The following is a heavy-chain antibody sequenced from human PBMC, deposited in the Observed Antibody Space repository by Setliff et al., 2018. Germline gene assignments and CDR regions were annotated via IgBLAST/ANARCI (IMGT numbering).Heavy chain of an antibody. J-gene: IGHJ6*03. CDR2: IYTSWST. V-gene: IGHV4-61*09. Sequence: SETLSLTCNVSGGSVGSDFSYWTWIRQPAGKGLEWIGQIYTSWSTNYNPSLKSRVTISLDTSNNQFSLSLSSVTAADTAVYYCARMSGFQYMDVWGKGTTVTVSS. D-gene: IGHD3-3*01. CDR3: ARMSGFQYMDV. CDR1: GGSVGSDFSY.